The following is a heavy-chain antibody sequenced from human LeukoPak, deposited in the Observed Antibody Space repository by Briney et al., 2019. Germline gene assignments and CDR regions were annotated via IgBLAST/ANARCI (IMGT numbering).Heavy chain of an antibody. CDR1: GFTFSNAW. CDR2: IKSKTDGGTT. CDR3: TTPYPYFDILTGYRPFDY. Sequence: GGSLRLSCAASGFTFSNAWMNWVRQAPGKGLEWVGRIKSKTDGGTTDYAAPVKGRFTISRDDSKNTLYLQMNSLKAEDTAVYYCTTPYPYFDILTGYRPFDYWGQGTPVTVSS. V-gene: IGHV3-15*07. D-gene: IGHD3-9*01. J-gene: IGHJ4*02.